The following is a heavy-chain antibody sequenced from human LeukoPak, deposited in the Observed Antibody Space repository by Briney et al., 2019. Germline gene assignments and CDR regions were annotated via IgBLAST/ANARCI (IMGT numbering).Heavy chain of an antibody. CDR2: IIPIFGTA. CDR1: GGTFSSYA. V-gene: IGHV1-69*01. J-gene: IGHJ4*02. Sequence: GASVKVSCKASGGTFSSYAISWVRQAPGQGLEWMGGIIPIFGTANYAQKLQGRVTITADESTSTAYMELSSLRSEDTAVYYCATPLLSGYSNNVYYFDYWGQGTLVTVSS. D-gene: IGHD4-11*01. CDR3: ATPLLSGYSNNVYYFDY.